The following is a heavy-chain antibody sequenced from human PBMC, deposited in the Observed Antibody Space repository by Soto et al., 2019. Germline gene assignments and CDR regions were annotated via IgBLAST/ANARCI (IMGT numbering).Heavy chain of an antibody. CDR1: GDSISTYY. D-gene: IGHD3-10*01. CDR3: ARENYYGSGTYFRLDV. CDR2: LYDSGST. Sequence: QVQLQESGPGLVKPSETLSLTCTVSGDSISTYYWSWIRQPPGKGLEWIGYLYDSGSTHYNPSLKSRVTLSVAPSKNQFSLKLTSVTAADTAVYYCARENYYGSGTYFRLDVWGQGTRVTVSS. J-gene: IGHJ6*02. V-gene: IGHV4-59*01.